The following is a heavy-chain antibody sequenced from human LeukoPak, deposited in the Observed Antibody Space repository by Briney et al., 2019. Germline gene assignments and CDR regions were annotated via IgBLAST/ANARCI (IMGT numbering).Heavy chain of an antibody. CDR3: AISRDSSGYYYS. Sequence: GGSLRLSCAASGFTFSNYAMTWVRQAPGKGLEWVSGISGSGSSTYYEDSVKGRFTISRDNSKNTLYLQMNSLRAEDTAVYHCAISRDSSGYYYSWGQGTLVTVSS. D-gene: IGHD3-22*01. V-gene: IGHV3-23*01. J-gene: IGHJ4*02. CDR1: GFTFSNYA. CDR2: ISGSGSST.